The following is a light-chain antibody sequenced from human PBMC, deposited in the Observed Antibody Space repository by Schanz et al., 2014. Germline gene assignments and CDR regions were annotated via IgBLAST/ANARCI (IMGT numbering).Light chain of an antibody. CDR3: AVWDDNLNGYV. CDR1: NSNIGSNA. Sequence: QSVLTQQPSASGTPGQRVTISCSGSNSNIGSNAVSWYQQLPGTAPKLLIEHNNQRPSGVPDRFSGSKSGTSASLATSGLQSEDEADYYCAVWDDNLNGYVFGTGTKLTVL. J-gene: IGLJ1*01. V-gene: IGLV1-44*01. CDR2: HNN.